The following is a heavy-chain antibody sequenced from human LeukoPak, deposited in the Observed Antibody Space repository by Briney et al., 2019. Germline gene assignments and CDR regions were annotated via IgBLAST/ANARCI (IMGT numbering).Heavy chain of an antibody. D-gene: IGHD6-13*01. CDR1: GFTFSSYA. J-gene: IGHJ4*02. V-gene: IGHV3-21*01. CDR3: ARPLDTYSSSSLNFDY. CDR2: ISSSSAYI. Sequence: GGSLRLSCAASGFTFSSYAMSWVRQAPGKGLEWVSSISSSSAYIYYADSVKGRFTISRDNAKNSLYLQMNSLRAEDTAVYYCARPLDTYSSSSLNFDYWGQGTLVTVSS.